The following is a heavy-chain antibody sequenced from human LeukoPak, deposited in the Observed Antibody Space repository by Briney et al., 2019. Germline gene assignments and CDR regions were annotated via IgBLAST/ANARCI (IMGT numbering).Heavy chain of an antibody. D-gene: IGHD2-2*01. J-gene: IGHJ4*02. CDR3: ARRDYCSTTSCIVY. V-gene: IGHV1-46*01. CDR2: INPGGGST. Sequence: GASVKFSCKASGYTFTNYYIHWVRQAPGQGLEWMGIINPGGGSTSYAQKFQVRVTMTRDTSTSTVYMELSSLSSEDTAVYYCARRDYCSTTSCIVYWGQGTLVTVSS. CDR1: GYTFTNYY.